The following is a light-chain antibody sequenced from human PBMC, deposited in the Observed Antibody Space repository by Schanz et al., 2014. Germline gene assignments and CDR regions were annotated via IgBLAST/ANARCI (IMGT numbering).Light chain of an antibody. CDR2: GDY. CDR1: SSNIGAGYD. CDR3: AAWDDSLSGLV. Sequence: QSVLTQPPSVSGAPGQRVTISCTGSSSNIGAGYDVHWYQQDPGAAPKLLIYGDYNRPSGVPDRFSGSKSGTSAYLAITGLQAEDEADYDCAAWDDSLSGLVFGGGTKLTVL. J-gene: IGLJ2*01. V-gene: IGLV1-40*01.